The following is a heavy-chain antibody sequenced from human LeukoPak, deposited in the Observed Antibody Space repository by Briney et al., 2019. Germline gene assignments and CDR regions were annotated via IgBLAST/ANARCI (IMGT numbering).Heavy chain of an antibody. Sequence: SETLSLTCTVSGGSISSGGYYWSWIRQPPGKGLEWIGYIYHSGSTYYNPSLKSRVTISVDRSKNQFSLKLSSVTAADTAVYYCARDPPASYSGSSILMDVWGKGTTVTVSS. J-gene: IGHJ6*04. CDR2: IYHSGST. V-gene: IGHV4-30-2*01. D-gene: IGHD1-26*01. CDR3: ARDPPASYSGSSILMDV. CDR1: GGSISSGGYY.